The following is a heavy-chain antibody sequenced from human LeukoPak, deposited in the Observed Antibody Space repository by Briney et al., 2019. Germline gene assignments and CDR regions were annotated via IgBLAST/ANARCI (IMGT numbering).Heavy chain of an antibody. CDR1: GFTFSSYA. CDR3: APTHGIAADFDY. V-gene: IGHV3-30*04. J-gene: IGHJ4*02. Sequence: PGRSLRLSCAASGFTFSSYAMHWVRQAPGKGLEWVAVISYDGSNKYYADSVKGRFTISRDNSKNTLYLQMNSLRAEDTAVYYCAPTHGIAADFDYWGQGTLVTVSS. CDR2: ISYDGSNK. D-gene: IGHD6-13*01.